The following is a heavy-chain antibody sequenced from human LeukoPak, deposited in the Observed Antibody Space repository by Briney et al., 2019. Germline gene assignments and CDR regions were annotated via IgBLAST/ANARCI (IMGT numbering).Heavy chain of an antibody. CDR1: GGSISTYY. CDR3: ARGDPFRAGWFDP. D-gene: IGHD6-13*01. J-gene: IGHJ5*02. V-gene: IGHV4-4*07. Sequence: SETLSLTCTVSGGSISTYYWSWIRQPAGKGLEWIGRIYTSGSTNYNPSLKSRLTMSVDTSKNHFSLKLSSVTAADTAVYYCARGDPFRAGWFDPWGQGTLVTVSS. CDR2: IYTSGST.